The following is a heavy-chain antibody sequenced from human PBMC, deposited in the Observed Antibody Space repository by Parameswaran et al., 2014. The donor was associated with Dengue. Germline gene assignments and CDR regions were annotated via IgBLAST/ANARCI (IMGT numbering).Heavy chain of an antibody. J-gene: IGHJ2*01. V-gene: IGHV4-59*01. Sequence: VRQAPGRDWSGLGISITWEHQLQPSLKSRVTISVDTSKNQFSLKLSSVTAADTAVYYCARGASSTYWYFDLWGRGTLVTVSS. CDR2: SITWEH. CDR3: ARGASSTYWYFDL. D-gene: IGHD6-13*01.